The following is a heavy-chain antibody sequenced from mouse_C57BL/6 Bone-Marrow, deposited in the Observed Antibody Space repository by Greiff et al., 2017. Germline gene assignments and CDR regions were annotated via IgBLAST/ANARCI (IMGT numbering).Heavy chain of an antibody. CDR3: ARRSYGFEN. Sequence: LQESGAELVRPGTSVKVSCKASGYAFTNYLIEWVKQRPGQGLEWIGVINPGSDGTNYNEKFKGKATLTADKASSTAYMQLSSLTSEDSAVYCCARRSYGFENRGEDDTRTLSS. CDR1: GYAFTNYL. D-gene: IGHD1-1*01. J-gene: IGHJ2*01. V-gene: IGHV1-54*01. CDR2: INPGSDGT.